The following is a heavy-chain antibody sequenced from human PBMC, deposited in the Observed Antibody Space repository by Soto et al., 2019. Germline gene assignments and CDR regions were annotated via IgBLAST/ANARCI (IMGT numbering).Heavy chain of an antibody. V-gene: IGHV4-30-2*01. CDR2: IYHSGST. CDR3: ARAGGLGAVAADY. D-gene: IGHD6-19*01. J-gene: IGHJ4*02. CDR1: GGSISSGGYS. Sequence: QLQLQESGSGLVKPSQTLSLTCAVSGGSISSGGYSWSWIRQPPGKGLEWIGYIYHSGSTYYNPSLKSRVTISVDRSNNQFSLKLSSVTAEDTAVYYCARAGGLGAVAADYWGQGTLVTVSS.